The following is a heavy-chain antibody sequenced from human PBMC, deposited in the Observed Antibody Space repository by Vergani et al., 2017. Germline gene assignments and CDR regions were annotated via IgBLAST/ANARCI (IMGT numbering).Heavy chain of an antibody. CDR2: IKSKTDGGTT. V-gene: IGHV3-15*01. D-gene: IGHD6-19*01. Sequence: EVQLVESGGGLVQPGGSLRLSCAASGFTFSNAWMSWVRQAPGKGLEWVGRIKSKTDGGTTDYAAPVKGRFTISRDDSKNTLYLQMNSLKTEDTAVYYCTTDHLAVAGRAAFDIWGQGTMVTVSS. CDR3: TTDHLAVAGRAAFDI. CDR1: GFTFSNAW. J-gene: IGHJ3*02.